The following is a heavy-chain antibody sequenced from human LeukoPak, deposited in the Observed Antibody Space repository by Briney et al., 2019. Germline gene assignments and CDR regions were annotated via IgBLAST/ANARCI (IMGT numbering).Heavy chain of an antibody. V-gene: IGHV3-23*01. Sequence: PGGSLRLSCAASGFTFSTYAMSWVRQAPGRGLEWVSTISGSGDSTYYADSVKGRFTISRDNSKNTLYLQMNSLRAEDTAVYYCAKGDTTDDTAMVDWGQGTLVTVSS. CDR1: GFTFSTYA. CDR3: AKGDTTDDTAMVD. CDR2: ISGSGDST. D-gene: IGHD5-18*01. J-gene: IGHJ4*02.